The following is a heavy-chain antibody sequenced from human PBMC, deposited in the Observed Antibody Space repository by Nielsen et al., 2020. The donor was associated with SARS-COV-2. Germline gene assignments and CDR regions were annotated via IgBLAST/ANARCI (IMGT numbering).Heavy chain of an antibody. CDR1: GFTFSSYW. D-gene: IGHD2-2*01. V-gene: IGHV3-7*03. CDR2: IKQDGSEK. CDR3: AKRRHVVGPAGGLDY. J-gene: IGHJ4*02. Sequence: GGSLRLSCAASGFTFSSYWMSWVRQAPGKGLEWVANIKQDGSEKYYVDSVKGRFTISRDNAKNSLNLQMNSLRAEVTAVYYCAKRRHVVGPAGGLDYWGQGTLVTVSS.